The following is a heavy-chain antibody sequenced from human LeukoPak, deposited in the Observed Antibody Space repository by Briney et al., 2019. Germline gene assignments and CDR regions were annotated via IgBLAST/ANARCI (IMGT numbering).Heavy chain of an antibody. J-gene: IGHJ4*02. D-gene: IGHD1-26*01. CDR2: IKPDGSDK. CDR1: GFTFSTFW. Sequence: PGGSLILSCAASGFTFSTFWMSWVREAPGKGLEWVADIKPDGSDKYYVGSVKGRFTISRDNAKNSLYLQLDSLRVEDTAVYYCAREWAHYDYWGQGTLVTVSS. V-gene: IGHV3-7*01. CDR3: AREWAHYDY.